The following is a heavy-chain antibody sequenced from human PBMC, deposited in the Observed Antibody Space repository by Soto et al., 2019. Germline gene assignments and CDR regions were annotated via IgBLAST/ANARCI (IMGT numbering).Heavy chain of an antibody. Sequence: PRGSLRLSCAASGFIFENFGMSWVRQAPGKGLEWISSISGSGFKKYYADSVKGRFTISRDNSKSMVYLELNNLSAEDTAVYHCAKNQGVELVPLATVDWFDPWGQGSVVTVSS. D-gene: IGHD1-26*01. CDR1: GFIFENFG. V-gene: IGHV3-23*01. CDR3: AKNQGVELVPLATVDWFDP. CDR2: ISGSGFKK. J-gene: IGHJ5*02.